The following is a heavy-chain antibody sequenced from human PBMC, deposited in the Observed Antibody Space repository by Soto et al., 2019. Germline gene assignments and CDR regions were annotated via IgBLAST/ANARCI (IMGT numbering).Heavy chain of an antibody. J-gene: IGHJ4*02. Sequence: QVQLVQSGAEVKKPGASVKVSCKASGSTFTSYDFNWVRQVTGQGLEWMGWMNPNSGNTGYAQKFQGRVNMTRNTSISTAYMELSSLRSDDTAVYFCARGPPNWGFDYCGQVTLVTVSS. D-gene: IGHD7-27*01. CDR3: ARGPPNWGFDY. CDR1: GSTFTSYD. V-gene: IGHV1-8*01. CDR2: MNPNSGNT.